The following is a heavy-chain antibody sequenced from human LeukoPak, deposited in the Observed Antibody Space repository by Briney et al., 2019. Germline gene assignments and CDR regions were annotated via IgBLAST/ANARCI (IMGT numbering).Heavy chain of an antibody. D-gene: IGHD3-22*01. Sequence: GGSLRLSCAASGFTFSSHSMNWVRQAPGKGLEWVAVISYDGSNKYYADSVKGRFTISRDNSKNTLYLQMNSLRAEDTAVYYCAKDGAYYYDSSGYYYDYWGQGTLVTVSS. CDR2: ISYDGSNK. CDR3: AKDGAYYYDSSGYYYDY. CDR1: GFTFSSHS. V-gene: IGHV3-30*18. J-gene: IGHJ4*02.